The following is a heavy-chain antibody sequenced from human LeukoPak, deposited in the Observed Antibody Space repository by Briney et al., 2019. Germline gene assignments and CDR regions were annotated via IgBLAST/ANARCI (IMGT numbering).Heavy chain of an antibody. V-gene: IGHV3-30*14. D-gene: IGHD6-19*01. CDR2: ISYDGSNK. J-gene: IGHJ3*02. Sequence: PGRSLRLSCAASGFTFSSYAMHWVRQAPGKGLEWVAVISYDGSNKYYADSVKGRFTISRDNSKNTLYLQMNSLRAEDTAVYYCARDPMDSSGWYRDAFDIWGQGTMVTVSS. CDR3: ARDPMDSSGWYRDAFDI. CDR1: GFTFSSYA.